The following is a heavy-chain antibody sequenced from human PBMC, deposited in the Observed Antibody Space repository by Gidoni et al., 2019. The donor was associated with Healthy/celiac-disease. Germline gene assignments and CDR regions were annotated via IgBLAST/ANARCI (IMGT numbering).Heavy chain of an antibody. V-gene: IGHV3-11*06. CDR3: ARVPVWSGYHTLFDY. Sequence: VSYISSSSSYTNYADSVKGRFTISRDNAKNSLYLQMNSLRAEDTAVYYCARVPVWSGYHTLFDYWDQGTLVTVSS. J-gene: IGHJ4*02. CDR2: ISSSSSYT. D-gene: IGHD3-3*01.